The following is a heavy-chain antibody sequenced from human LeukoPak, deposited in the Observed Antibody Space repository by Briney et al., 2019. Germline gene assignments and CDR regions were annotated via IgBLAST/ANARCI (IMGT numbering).Heavy chain of an antibody. Sequence: GGSLRLSCAASGFTFSSYSMNWVRQAPGKGLEWVSSISSSSSYIYYADSVKGRFTISRDNAKNSLYLQMNSLRAEDTAVYYCARDHSEQYYFDYWGQGTLVTVSS. J-gene: IGHJ4*02. CDR2: ISSSSSYI. CDR1: GFTFSSYS. CDR3: ARDHSEQYYFDY. D-gene: IGHD1/OR15-1a*01. V-gene: IGHV3-21*01.